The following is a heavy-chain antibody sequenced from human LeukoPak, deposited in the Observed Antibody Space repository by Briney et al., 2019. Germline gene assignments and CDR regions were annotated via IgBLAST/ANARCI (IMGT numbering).Heavy chain of an antibody. J-gene: IGHJ4*02. V-gene: IGHV3-23*01. CDR3: AKVYDSGSNYYFDY. CDR2: ISGSGRST. Sequence: GGSLRLSCTASGFTFSSYAMAWVRQAPGKGLEWVSDISGSGRSTFYADSMKGRFTISRDNSKNTLSLQMNSLRAEDTAVYYCAKVYDSGSNYYFDYWGQGTLVTVSS. D-gene: IGHD3-10*01. CDR1: GFTFSSYA.